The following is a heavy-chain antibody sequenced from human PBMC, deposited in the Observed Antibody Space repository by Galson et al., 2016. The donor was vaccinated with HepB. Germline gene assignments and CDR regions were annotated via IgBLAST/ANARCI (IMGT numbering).Heavy chain of an antibody. CDR2: IGAFNGET. D-gene: IGHD3-10*01. V-gene: IGHV1-18*01. CDR1: GYSFSTFG. J-gene: IGHJ3*02. Sequence: CKASGYSFSTFGISWVRQAPGQGLEWMGWIGAFNGETNYAEKFQGRVTMTTDKYTSPAYMELRRMRPDDTAVYYCARDLGFDEDTFDMWGQGTMVNVS. CDR3: ARDLGFDEDTFDM.